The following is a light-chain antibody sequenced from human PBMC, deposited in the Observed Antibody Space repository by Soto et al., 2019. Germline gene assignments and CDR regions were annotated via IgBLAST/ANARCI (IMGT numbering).Light chain of an antibody. CDR2: EVS. J-gene: IGLJ1*01. CDR3: SSYAGGNTYV. CDR1: SSDVGGSNY. V-gene: IGLV2-8*01. Sequence: QSALTQPPSASGSPGQSVTISCTGTSSDVGGSNYVSWYQQHPGKVPKVMIYEVSKRPSGVPDRFSGSKSGNTASLTVSGLQAADEADYYCSSYAGGNTYVFGTGTKLTVL.